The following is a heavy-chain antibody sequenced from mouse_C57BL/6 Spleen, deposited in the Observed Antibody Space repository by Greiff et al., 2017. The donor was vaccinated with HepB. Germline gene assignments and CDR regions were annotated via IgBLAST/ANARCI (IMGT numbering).Heavy chain of an antibody. V-gene: IGHV1-69*01. CDR1: GYTFTSYW. CDR3: ARYGSNYGAMDY. CDR2: IDPSDSYT. Sequence: VQLQQSGAELVMPGASVKLSCKASGYTFTSYWMHWVKQRPGQGLEWIGEIDPSDSYTNYNQKFKGKSTLTVDKSSSTAYMQLSSLTSEDSAVYYCARYGSNYGAMDYWGQGTSVTVSS. D-gene: IGHD1-1*01. J-gene: IGHJ4*01.